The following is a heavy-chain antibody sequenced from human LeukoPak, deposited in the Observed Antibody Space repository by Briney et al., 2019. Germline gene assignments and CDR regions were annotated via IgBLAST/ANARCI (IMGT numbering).Heavy chain of an antibody. Sequence: GGSLRLSCAATGFTFSSYEMNWVRQAPGKGLEWVSYISSSGSTIYYADSVKGRFTISRDNAKNSLYLQMNSLRAEDTAVYYCARDCGGGSCYGPYDAFDIWGQGTMVTVSS. J-gene: IGHJ3*02. CDR2: ISSSGSTI. CDR3: ARDCGGGSCYGPYDAFDI. CDR1: GFTFSSYE. D-gene: IGHD2-15*01. V-gene: IGHV3-48*03.